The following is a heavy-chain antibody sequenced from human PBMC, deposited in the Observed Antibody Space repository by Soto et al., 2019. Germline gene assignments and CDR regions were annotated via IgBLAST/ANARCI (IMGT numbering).Heavy chain of an antibody. CDR1: GGTFSSYA. Sequence: GASVKVSCKASGGTFSSYAISWARQAPGQGLEWMRGIIPIFGTANYAQKFQGRVTITADESTSTAYMELSSLRSEDTAVYYCARSFFRAAADNWFDPWGQGPLVTVSS. CDR2: IIPIFGTA. V-gene: IGHV1-69*13. CDR3: ARSFFRAAADNWFDP. D-gene: IGHD6-13*01. J-gene: IGHJ5*02.